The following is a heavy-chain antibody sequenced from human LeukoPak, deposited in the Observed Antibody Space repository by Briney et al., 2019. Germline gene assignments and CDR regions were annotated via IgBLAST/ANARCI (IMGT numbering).Heavy chain of an antibody. CDR3: ARCYSGSQYFDD. CDR2: ISSSSSYI. J-gene: IGHJ4*02. D-gene: IGHD1-26*01. V-gene: IGHV3-21*01. Sequence: GGSLRLSCAASGFTFSSYSMNWVRQAPGKGLEWVSSISSSSSYIYYPDSVKGRFTISRDNAKNSLYLQMNSLRAEDTAVYYCARCYSGSQYFDDWGQATLVTVSS. CDR1: GFTFSSYS.